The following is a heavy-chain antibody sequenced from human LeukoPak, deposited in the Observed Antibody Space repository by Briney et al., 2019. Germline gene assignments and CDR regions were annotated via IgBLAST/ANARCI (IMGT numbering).Heavy chain of an antibody. CDR2: VHFSGST. J-gene: IGHJ4*02. CDR3: TRDKSSRDDSGGYHY. CDR1: TASFTSHY. D-gene: IGHD3-22*01. Sequence: SETLSLTCAVSTASFTSHYWAWIRQPAGKGLEWVGRVHFSGSTNYNPSLRSRVAISLDRSKNELSLTLKSVSDADMAFYYCTRDKSSRDDSGGYHYWGRGVLVTVSS. V-gene: IGHV4-4*07.